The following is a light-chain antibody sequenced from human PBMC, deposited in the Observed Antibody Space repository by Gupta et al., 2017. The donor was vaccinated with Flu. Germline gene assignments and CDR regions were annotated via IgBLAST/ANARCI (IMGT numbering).Light chain of an antibody. CDR2: EVS. J-gene: IGLJ2*01. V-gene: IGLV2-14*01. CDR1: NSDVGGYNY. CDR3: CAYTTSSNQL. Sequence: QSALPQPASVSGSPGQSITISCTGTNSDVGGYNYVSWYQQHPGNAPILMIYEVSNRPAGVASRFSVSKSGNTASLTISVRLEEEEADYYCCAYTTSSNQLFGGGTKLTVL.